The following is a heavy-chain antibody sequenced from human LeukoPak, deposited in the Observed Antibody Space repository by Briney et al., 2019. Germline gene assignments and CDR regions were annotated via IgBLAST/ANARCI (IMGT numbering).Heavy chain of an antibody. J-gene: IGHJ4*02. Sequence: GGSLRLSCAASGFTFSSYAMSWVRQAPGKGLEWVSSISSSSSYIYYADSVKGRFTISRDNAKNSLYLQMNSLRAEDTAVYYCARDLLGYDVDYWGQGTLVTVSS. CDR1: GFTFSSYA. D-gene: IGHD5-12*01. CDR2: ISSSSSYI. CDR3: ARDLLGYDVDY. V-gene: IGHV3-21*01.